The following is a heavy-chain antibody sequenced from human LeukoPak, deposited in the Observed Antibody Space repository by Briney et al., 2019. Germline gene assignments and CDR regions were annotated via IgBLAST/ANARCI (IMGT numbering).Heavy chain of an antibody. J-gene: IGHJ4*02. CDR2: IIPIFGTA. CDR3: ASIIYSYGYRFDY. Sequence: SVKVSCKASGGTFSSYAISWVRQAPGQGLEWMGRIIPIFGTANYAQKFQGRVTITTDESTSTAYMELSSLRSEDTAVYYCASIIYSYGYRFDYWGQGTLVTVSS. CDR1: GGTFSSYA. V-gene: IGHV1-69*05. D-gene: IGHD5-18*01.